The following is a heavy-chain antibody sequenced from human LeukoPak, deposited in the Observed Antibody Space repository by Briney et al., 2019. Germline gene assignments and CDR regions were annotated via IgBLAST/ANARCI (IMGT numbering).Heavy chain of an antibody. D-gene: IGHD3-10*01. Sequence: GGSLRLSCAASGFTFSNAWMSWVRQAPGKGLEWVGRIKSKTDGGTTDYAAPVKGRFTISRDDSKNTLYLQMNSLKTEDTAVYYCTTDQYGVLLWFGESIFDYWGQGTLVTVSS. CDR3: TTDQYGVLLWFGESIFDY. V-gene: IGHV3-15*01. J-gene: IGHJ4*02. CDR2: IKSKTDGGTT. CDR1: GFTFSNAW.